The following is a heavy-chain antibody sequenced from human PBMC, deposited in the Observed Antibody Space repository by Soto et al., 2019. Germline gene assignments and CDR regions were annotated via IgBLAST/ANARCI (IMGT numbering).Heavy chain of an antibody. CDR1: GGTFSSYA. V-gene: IGHV1-69*06. J-gene: IGHJ5*02. CDR3: ANADLYYYDSSGPNWLDP. D-gene: IGHD3-22*01. CDR2: IIPIFGTA. Sequence: SVKVSCKASGGTFSSYAISWVRQAPGQGLEWMGGIIPIFGTANYAQKFQGRVTITADKSTSTAYMELSSLRSEDTAVYYCANADLYYYDSSGPNWLDPWGQGTLVTVSS.